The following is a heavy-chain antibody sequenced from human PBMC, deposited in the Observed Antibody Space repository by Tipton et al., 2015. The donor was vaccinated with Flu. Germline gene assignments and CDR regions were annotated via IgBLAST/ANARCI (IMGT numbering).Heavy chain of an antibody. D-gene: IGHD6-13*01. J-gene: IGHJ4*02. V-gene: IGHV3-30-3*01. CDR2: ISYDGSNK. CDR3: ARAGLSSSWRFHY. Sequence: SLRLSCAASGFTFSSYAMHWVRQAPGKGLEWVAVISYDGSNKYYADSVKGRFTISRDNSKNTLYLQMNSLRAEDTGVYYCARAGLSSSWRFHYWGQGTLVTVSS. CDR1: GFTFSSYA.